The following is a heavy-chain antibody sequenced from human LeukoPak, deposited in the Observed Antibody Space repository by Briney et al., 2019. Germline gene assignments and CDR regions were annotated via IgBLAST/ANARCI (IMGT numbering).Heavy chain of an antibody. CDR2: ISSSSSTI. D-gene: IGHD2-2*01. V-gene: IGHV3-48*01. CDR3: ARSDCSSTSCYDFDY. CDR1: GYTFSSYS. J-gene: IGHJ4*02. Sequence: GGSLRLSCAASGYTFSSYSMNWVRQAPGKGLEWVSYISSSSSTIYYADSVKGRFTISRDNAKNSQYLQMNSLRAEDTAVYYCARSDCSSTSCYDFDYWGQGTLVTVSS.